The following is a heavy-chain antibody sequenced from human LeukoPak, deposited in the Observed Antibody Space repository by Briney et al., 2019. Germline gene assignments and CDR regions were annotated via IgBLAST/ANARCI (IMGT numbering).Heavy chain of an antibody. Sequence: ASVKVSCKASGYTFTSYYMHWVRQAPGQGLEWMGIINPSGGSTSYAQKFQGRVTITADESTSTAYMELSSLRSEDTAVYYCARFFYGSGGRNWFDPWGQGTLVTVSS. D-gene: IGHD3-10*01. CDR1: GYTFTSYY. CDR3: ARFFYGSGGRNWFDP. J-gene: IGHJ5*02. V-gene: IGHV1-46*01. CDR2: INPSGGST.